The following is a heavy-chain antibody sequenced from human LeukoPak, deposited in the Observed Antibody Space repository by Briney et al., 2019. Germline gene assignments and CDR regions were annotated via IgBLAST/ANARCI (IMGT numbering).Heavy chain of an antibody. CDR3: AKDLFDYGDYVRSNHYYYGMDV. CDR1: GFTFSSYA. Sequence: PGGSLRLSCAASGFTFSSYAMSWVRQAPGKGLEWVSAISGSGGSTYYADPVKGRFTISRDNSKNTLYLQMNSLRAEDTAVYYCAKDLFDYGDYVRSNHYYYGMDVWGQGTTVTVSS. CDR2: ISGSGGST. J-gene: IGHJ6*02. V-gene: IGHV3-23*01. D-gene: IGHD4-17*01.